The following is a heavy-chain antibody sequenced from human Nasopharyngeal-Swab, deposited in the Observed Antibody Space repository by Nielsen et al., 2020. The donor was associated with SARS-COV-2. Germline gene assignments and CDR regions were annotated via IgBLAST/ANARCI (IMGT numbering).Heavy chain of an antibody. Sequence: GESLKISCAASGFTFSSYWMHWVRQAPGKGLAWVSRINSDGSSTSYADSVKGRFTISRDNAKNTLYLQMNSLRAEDTAVYYCARGRYYDYVWGSYGLDYWGQGTLVTVSS. CDR2: INSDGSST. D-gene: IGHD3-16*01. V-gene: IGHV3-74*01. CDR3: ARGRYYDYVWGSYGLDY. CDR1: GFTFSSYW. J-gene: IGHJ4*02.